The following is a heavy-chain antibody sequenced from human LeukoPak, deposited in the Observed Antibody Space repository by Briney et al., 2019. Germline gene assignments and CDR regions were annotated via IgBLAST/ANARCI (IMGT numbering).Heavy chain of an antibody. CDR3: AREREGAYCSGDSCPYYFGLDV. V-gene: IGHV4-59*01. D-gene: IGHD2-15*01. CDR1: GGSFSTYY. CDR2: IYYSGST. J-gene: IGHJ6*02. Sequence: SETLSLTCTVSGGSFSTYYWSWIRQPPGKGLEWIGYIYYSGSTNYNPSLKSRVTISVDTSKNQFSLKLSSVTAADTAVYYCAREREGAYCSGDSCPYYFGLDVWGQGTTVTVSS.